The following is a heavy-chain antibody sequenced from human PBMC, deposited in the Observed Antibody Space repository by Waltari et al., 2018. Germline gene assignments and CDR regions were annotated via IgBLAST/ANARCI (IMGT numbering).Heavy chain of an antibody. CDR1: GGSFSGYY. J-gene: IGHJ3*02. D-gene: IGHD5-18*01. V-gene: IGHV4-34*01. CDR3: ASIWDTAMASDAFDI. Sequence: QVQLQQWGAGLLKPSETLSLTCAVYGGSFSGYYWSWIRQPPGKGLEWIGEIKHSGSTNYNPALKSRVTISVDTSKNQFSLKLSSVTAADTAVYYCASIWDTAMASDAFDIWGQGTMVTVSS. CDR2: IKHSGST.